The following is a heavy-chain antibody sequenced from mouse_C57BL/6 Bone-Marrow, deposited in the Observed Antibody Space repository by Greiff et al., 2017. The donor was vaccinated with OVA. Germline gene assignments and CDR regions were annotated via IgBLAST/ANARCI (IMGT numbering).Heavy chain of an antibody. CDR3: TGGSRSPLYYAMDY. D-gene: IGHD6-1*01. CDR1: GFTFSNYW. Sequence: EVKVVESGGGLVQPGGSMKLSCVASGFTFSNYWMNWVRQSPEKGLEWVAQIRLKSDNYATHYAESVKGRFTISRDDSKSSVYLQMNNLRAEDTGIYYCTGGSRSPLYYAMDYWGQGTSVTVSS. V-gene: IGHV6-3*01. J-gene: IGHJ4*01. CDR2: IRLKSDNYAT.